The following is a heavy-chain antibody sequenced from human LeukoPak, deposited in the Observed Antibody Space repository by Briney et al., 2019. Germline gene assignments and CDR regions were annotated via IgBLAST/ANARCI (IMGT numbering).Heavy chain of an antibody. J-gene: IGHJ4*02. V-gene: IGHV3-11*01. D-gene: IGHD3-22*01. CDR1: GFPFSDYY. CDR2: ISGSANTI. Sequence: GGSLRLSCAASGFPFSDYYMSWIRQAPGKGLEWVSYISGSANTIYYADSVKGRFTISRDNAKNSLYLQMNTLRAEDTDVYYCARAPPYDSSGLLDYWGQGTLVTVSS. CDR3: ARAPPYDSSGLLDY.